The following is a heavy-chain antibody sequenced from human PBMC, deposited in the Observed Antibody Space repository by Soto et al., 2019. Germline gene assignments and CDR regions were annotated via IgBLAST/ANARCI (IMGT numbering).Heavy chain of an antibody. CDR2: INTNTGNP. CDR1: GYTFTSYA. D-gene: IGHD6-19*01. V-gene: IGHV7-4-1*01. CDR3: ARDGSIAVAGYRYYYGMDV. J-gene: IGHJ6*02. Sequence: ASVKVSCKASGYTFTSYAMNWVRQAPGQGLEWMGWINTNTGNPTYAQGFTGRFVFSLDTSVSTAYLQICSLKAEDTAVYYCARDGSIAVAGYRYYYGMDVWGQGTTVTVSS.